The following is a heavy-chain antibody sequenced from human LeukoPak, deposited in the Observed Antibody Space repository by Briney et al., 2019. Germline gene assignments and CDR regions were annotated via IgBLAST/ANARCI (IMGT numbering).Heavy chain of an antibody. D-gene: IGHD4-17*01. CDR2: INPNSGGT. J-gene: IGHJ4*02. V-gene: IGHV1-2*02. CDR1: GYTFTGYY. Sequence: ASVKVSCKASGYTFTGYYMHWVRQAPGQGLERMGWINPNSGGTNYAQKFQGRVTMTRDTSISTAYMELSRLRSDDTAVYYCARRHYGAMREWFDYWGQGTLVTVSS. CDR3: ARRHYGAMREWFDY.